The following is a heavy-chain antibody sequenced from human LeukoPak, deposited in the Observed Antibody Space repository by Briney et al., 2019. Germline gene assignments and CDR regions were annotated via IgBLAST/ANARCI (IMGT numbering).Heavy chain of an antibody. Sequence: TSETLSLTCTVSGGSISIYNYYWGWVRQPPGKGLEWIGSVYYTGSTSYNPSLKSRVAISVDTSKNQFSLKLNSLTAADTAVYYCAREMSGERGFIDYWGQGTLVTVSS. CDR3: AREMSGERGFIDY. D-gene: IGHD6-25*01. J-gene: IGHJ4*02. CDR1: GGSISIYNYY. CDR2: VYYTGST. V-gene: IGHV4-39*07.